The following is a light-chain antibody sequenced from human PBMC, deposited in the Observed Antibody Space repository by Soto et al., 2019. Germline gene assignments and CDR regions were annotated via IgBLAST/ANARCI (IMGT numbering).Light chain of an antibody. CDR3: SSHTSSSTCDV. Sequence: QSVLTQPASVSGSPGQSITISCTGTSSDVGGYNYVSWYQQHPGKAPKLMIYDVSNRPSGVSNRFSGSKSANTASLTISGLQAEDEADYYCSSHTSSSTCDVFGTGTKVTVL. V-gene: IGLV2-14*01. J-gene: IGLJ1*01. CDR1: SSDVGGYNY. CDR2: DVS.